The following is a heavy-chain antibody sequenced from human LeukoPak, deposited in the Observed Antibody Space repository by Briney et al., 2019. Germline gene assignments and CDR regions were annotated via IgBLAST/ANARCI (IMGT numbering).Heavy chain of an antibody. V-gene: IGHV4-30-4*08. CDR2: IYYSGST. D-gene: IGHD1-26*01. Sequence: SETLPLTCTVSGGSISSRDYYWSWIRQPPGKGLEWIGYIYYSGSTYYNPSLKSRVTISVDTSKNQFSLKLSSVTAADTAVYYCAGSFSGSYHSAFDIWGQGTMVTVSS. J-gene: IGHJ3*02. CDR1: GGSISSRDYY. CDR3: AGSFSGSYHSAFDI.